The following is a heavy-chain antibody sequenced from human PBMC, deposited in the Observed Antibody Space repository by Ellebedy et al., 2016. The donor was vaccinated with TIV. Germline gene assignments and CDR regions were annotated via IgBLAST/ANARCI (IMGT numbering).Heavy chain of an antibody. CDR3: ARRADHGNYYGMDV. CDR2: IFPSDSDT. V-gene: IGHV5-51*01. CDR1: GYTFTSYW. D-gene: IGHD4-17*01. J-gene: IGHJ6*02. Sequence: PGGSLRLSCKGFGYTFTSYWIGWVRQMPGKGLEWMGMIFPSDSDTRYSPSFQGQVTISADKSINTAYLQWTSPKASDTAMYYCARRADHGNYYGMDVWGQGTTVTVSS.